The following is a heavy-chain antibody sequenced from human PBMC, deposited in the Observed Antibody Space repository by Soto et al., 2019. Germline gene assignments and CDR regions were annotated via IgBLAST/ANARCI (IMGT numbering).Heavy chain of an antibody. J-gene: IGHJ5*02. Sequence: GGSLRLSCAASGFTFSSYGMHWVRQAPGKGLEWVAVIWYDGSNKYYADSVKGRFTISRDNSKNTLYLQMNSLRAEDTAVYYCARDPRLWNGYSSVVNWFDPWGQGTLVTVSS. D-gene: IGHD6-19*01. CDR1: GFTFSSYG. CDR2: IWYDGSNK. V-gene: IGHV3-33*01. CDR3: ARDPRLWNGYSSVVNWFDP.